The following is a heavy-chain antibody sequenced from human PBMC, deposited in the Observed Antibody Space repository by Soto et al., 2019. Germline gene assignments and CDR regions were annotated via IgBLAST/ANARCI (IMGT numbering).Heavy chain of an antibody. CDR1: GGSFSGYY. V-gene: IGHV4-34*01. CDR2: INHSGST. J-gene: IGHJ5*02. CDR3: ARERALLLWFGESLNWFVP. Sequence: SETLSLTCAVYGGSFSGYYWSWIRQPPGKGLEWIGEINHSGSTNYNPSLKSRVTISVDTSKNQFSLKLSSVTAADTAVYYCARERALLLWFGESLNWFVPWGQGSLVTVSS. D-gene: IGHD3-10*01.